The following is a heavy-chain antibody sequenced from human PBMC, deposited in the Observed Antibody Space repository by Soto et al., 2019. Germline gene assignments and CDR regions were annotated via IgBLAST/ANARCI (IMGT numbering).Heavy chain of an antibody. J-gene: IGHJ4*02. CDR2: ISAYNGNT. V-gene: IGHV1-18*01. CDR1: GYTFTSYG. Sequence: QVQLVQSGAEVKKPGASVKVSCKASGYTFTSYGISWVRQAPGQGLEWMGWISAYNGNTKYAQKLQGRVTMTTDTPTSTAYRELRSRRSEDTAVYSCAEDLAVALIDYWGQGTLVTVSS. D-gene: IGHD6-19*01. CDR3: AEDLAVALIDY.